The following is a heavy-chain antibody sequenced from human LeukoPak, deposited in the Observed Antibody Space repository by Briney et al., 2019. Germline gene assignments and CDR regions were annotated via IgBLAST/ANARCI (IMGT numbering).Heavy chain of an antibody. Sequence: GESLKLSCAASGFTSSGSAMHWVRQASGKGLEWVGRIRSKANSYATAYAASVKGRFTISRDDSKNTAYLQMNSLKTEDTAVYYCTRPAVDTAMVNAYRFDYWGQGTLVTVSS. V-gene: IGHV3-73*01. CDR3: TRPAVDTAMVNAYRFDY. CDR1: GFTSSGSA. J-gene: IGHJ4*02. D-gene: IGHD5-18*01. CDR2: IRSKANSYAT.